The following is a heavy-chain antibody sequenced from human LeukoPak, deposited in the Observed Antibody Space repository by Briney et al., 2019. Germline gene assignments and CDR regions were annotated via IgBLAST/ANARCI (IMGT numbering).Heavy chain of an antibody. D-gene: IGHD3-3*01. CDR3: ARAHNYDFWSGYYFGRATPCFFDY. V-gene: IGHV3-21*01. Sequence: GGSLRLSCAASGFTFSSYSMNWVRQAPGKGLEWVSSISSSSSYIYYADSVKGRFTISRDNAKNSLYLQMNSLGAEDTAVYYCARAHNYDFWSGYYFGRATPCFFDYWGQGTLVTVSS. CDR2: ISSSSSYI. J-gene: IGHJ4*02. CDR1: GFTFSSYS.